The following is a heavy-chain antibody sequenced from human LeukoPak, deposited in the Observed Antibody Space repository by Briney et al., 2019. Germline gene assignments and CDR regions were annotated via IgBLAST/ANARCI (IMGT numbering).Heavy chain of an antibody. CDR1: VFTFSSYA. J-gene: IGHJ4*02. CDR2: ISGSGGST. Sequence: GGSLRLSCAASVFTFSSYAMSWGRQAPGTGLAWVCVISGSGGSTYYADSVKGRFTISRDNSKNTLYLQMNSLRAEDTAVYYCAKDAPVNIVVVPAANSWGQGTLVTVSS. D-gene: IGHD2-2*01. CDR3: AKDAPVNIVVVPAANS. V-gene: IGHV3-23*01.